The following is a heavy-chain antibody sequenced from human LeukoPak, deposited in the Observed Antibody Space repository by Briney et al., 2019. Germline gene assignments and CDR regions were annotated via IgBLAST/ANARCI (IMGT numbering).Heavy chain of an antibody. D-gene: IGHD6-13*01. CDR2: INHSGST. CDR3: ARNPIAAAGTFDY. V-gene: IGHV4-34*01. J-gene: IGHJ4*02. Sequence: SETLSLTCAVYGGSFSGYYWSWIRQPPGKWLEWIGEINHSGSTNYNPSLKSRVTISVDTSKNQFSLKLSSVTAADTAVYYCARNPIAAAGTFDYWGQGTLVTVSS. CDR1: GGSFSGYY.